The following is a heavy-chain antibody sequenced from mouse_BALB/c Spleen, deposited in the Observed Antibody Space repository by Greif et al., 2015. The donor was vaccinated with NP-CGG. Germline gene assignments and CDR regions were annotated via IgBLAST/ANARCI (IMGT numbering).Heavy chain of an antibody. Sequence: VQLQQSGPGLVQPSQSLSITCTVSGFSLTSYGVHWVRQSPGKGLEWLGVIWSGGRTDYNAAFISRLSISKDNSKSQVFFKMNSLQANDTAIYYCARTARATYYAMDYWGQGTSVTVSS. V-gene: IGHV2-2*02. CDR1: GFSLTSYG. CDR2: IWSGGRT. CDR3: ARTARATYYAMDY. D-gene: IGHD3-1*01. J-gene: IGHJ4*01.